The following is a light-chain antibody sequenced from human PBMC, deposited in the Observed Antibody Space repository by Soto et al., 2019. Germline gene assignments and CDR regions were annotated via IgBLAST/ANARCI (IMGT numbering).Light chain of an antibody. V-gene: IGLV2-14*01. CDR3: TSYTITSPYV. CDR2: EAT. Sequence: QSVLTQPASMSGSPGQSITISCTGTSSDIGRYNFVSWYQHHPGKAPKLIIYEATKRPSGVSYRFSGSKSGNTASLTISGLQAEDEADYYCTSYTITSPYVFGTGTQLTVL. CDR1: SSDIGRYNF. J-gene: IGLJ1*01.